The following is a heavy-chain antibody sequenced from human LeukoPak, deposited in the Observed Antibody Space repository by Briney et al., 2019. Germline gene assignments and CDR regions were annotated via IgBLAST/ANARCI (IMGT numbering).Heavy chain of an antibody. Sequence: GESLQTSCKASGYTFTTYWIGWVRQMPGKGLEWMGVIYPGDSETRYSPSFQGQVTFSVDKSIDTAYLQWGSLKASDTAIYFCARPAAVAGYYFDYWGQGTLVTVSS. CDR3: ARPAAVAGYYFDY. J-gene: IGHJ4*02. CDR1: GYTFTTYW. V-gene: IGHV5-51*01. CDR2: IYPGDSET. D-gene: IGHD6-19*01.